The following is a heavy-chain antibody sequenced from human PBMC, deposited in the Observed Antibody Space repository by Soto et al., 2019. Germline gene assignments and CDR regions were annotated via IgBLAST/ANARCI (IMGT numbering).Heavy chain of an antibody. CDR2: IKQDGSEK. CDR3: ARDLASTTTPTY. J-gene: IGHJ4*02. V-gene: IGHV3-7*04. D-gene: IGHD4-17*01. CDR1: GFTFSSYW. Sequence: EVQLVESGVGLVQPGGSLRLSCAASGFTFSSYWMSWVRQAPGKGLEWVANIKQDGSEKYYVDSVKGRFTISRDNAKNSPSLKMNSLRAEDTAVYYCARDLASTTTPTYWSQGNLVTVSS.